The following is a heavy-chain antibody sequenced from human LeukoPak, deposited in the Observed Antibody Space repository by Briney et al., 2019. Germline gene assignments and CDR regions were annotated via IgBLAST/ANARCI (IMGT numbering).Heavy chain of an antibody. CDR2: INPNSGNT. V-gene: IGHV1-8*01. J-gene: IGHJ6*03. CDR1: GYSFTSYD. CDR3: ARESRGYDILTYYYFYMDV. Sequence: ASVKVSCKASGYSFTSYDLNWVRQATGQGLEWMGWINPNSGNTGYAQKFQGRVTITRNTPLSTAYMELSSLRSEDTAVYYCARESRGYDILTYYYFYMDVWGKGTTVTISS. D-gene: IGHD3-9*01.